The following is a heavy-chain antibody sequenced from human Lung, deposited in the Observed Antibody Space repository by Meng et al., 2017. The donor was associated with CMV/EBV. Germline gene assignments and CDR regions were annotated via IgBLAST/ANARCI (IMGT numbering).Heavy chain of an antibody. J-gene: IGHJ6*02. Sequence: GESXKISXAASGFTFSSYSMNWVRQAPGKGLEWVSSISGSSSYIYYADSVKGRFTIYRDNAKNSLYLQMNSLRAEDTAVYYCARQDYDCWCGMDVWGQGTXVTVSS. D-gene: IGHD3-3*01. CDR2: ISGSSSYI. CDR1: GFTFSSYS. V-gene: IGHV3-21*01. CDR3: ARQDYDCWCGMDV.